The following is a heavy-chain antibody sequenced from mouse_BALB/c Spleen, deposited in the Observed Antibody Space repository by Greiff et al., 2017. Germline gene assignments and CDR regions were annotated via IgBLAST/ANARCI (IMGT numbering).Heavy chain of an antibody. V-gene: IGHV2-6-7*01. CDR3: ALITTIAMDY. D-gene: IGHD1-2*01. CDR1: GFSLTGYG. J-gene: IGHJ4*01. CDR2: IWGDGGT. Sequence: VQLQESGPGLVAPSQTLSISCTASGFSLTGYGVNWVRQPPGQGLEWLGMIWGDGGTDYYSALKARLSISKDNSKSQVFLKMNSLQTDDTARYYCALITTIAMDYWGQGTSVTVSS.